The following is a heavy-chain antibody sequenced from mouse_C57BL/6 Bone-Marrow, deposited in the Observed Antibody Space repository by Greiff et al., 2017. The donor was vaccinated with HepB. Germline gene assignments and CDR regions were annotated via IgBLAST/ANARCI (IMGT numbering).Heavy chain of an antibody. CDR3: ANDYGSCWFAY. CDR2: ISYDGSN. V-gene: IGHV3-6*01. J-gene: IGHJ3*01. CDR1: GYSITSGYY. Sequence: EVQLKESGPGLVKPSQSLSLTCSVTGYSITSGYYWNWIRQFPGNKLEWMGYISYDGSNNYNPSLKNRISITRDTSKNQFFLKLNSVTTEDTATYYCANDYGSCWFAYWGQGTLVTVSA. D-gene: IGHD2-4*01.